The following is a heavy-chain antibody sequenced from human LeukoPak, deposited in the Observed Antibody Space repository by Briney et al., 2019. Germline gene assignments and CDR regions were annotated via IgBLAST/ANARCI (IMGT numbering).Heavy chain of an antibody. D-gene: IGHD1-26*01. CDR1: GYTFTSYG. CDR3: ARISGATLNPYYYYYYMDV. V-gene: IGHV1-18*01. CDR2: ISAYNGNT. Sequence: ASVKVSCKASGYTFTSYGISWVRQAPGQGLEWMGWISAYNGNTNYAQKLQGRVTMTTDTSTSTAYMELRSLRSDDTAVYCCARISGATLNPYYYYYYMDVWGKGTTVTVSS. J-gene: IGHJ6*03.